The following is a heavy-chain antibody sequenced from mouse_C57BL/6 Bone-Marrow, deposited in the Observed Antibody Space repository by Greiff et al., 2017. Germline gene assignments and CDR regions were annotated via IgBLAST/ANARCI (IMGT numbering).Heavy chain of an antibody. CDR2: IDPSDSET. V-gene: IGHV1-52*01. CDR1: GYTFTSYW. J-gene: IGHJ3*01. CDR3: ARSGWLIRGWFAY. Sequence: VQLQQPGAELVRPGSSVKLSCKASGYTFTSYWMHWVKQRPIQGLEWIGNIDPSDSETHYNQKFKDKATLTVDKSSSTAYMQLSSLTSEDSAVYYCARSGWLIRGWFAYWGQGTLVTVSA. D-gene: IGHD2-3*01.